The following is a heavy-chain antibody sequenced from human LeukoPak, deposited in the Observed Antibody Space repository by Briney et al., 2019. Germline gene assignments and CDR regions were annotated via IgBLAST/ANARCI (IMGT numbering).Heavy chain of an antibody. Sequence: TGGSLRLSCAASGFTLSSYSMNWVRQAPGKGLEWVTYISSSSSTIYYADSVKGRFTISRDNAKNSLYLEMNSLRAEDTAVYYCARKTGGSLDIWGQGTMVTVSS. V-gene: IGHV3-48*01. J-gene: IGHJ3*02. CDR2: ISSSSSTI. CDR3: ARKTGGSLDI. CDR1: GFTLSSYS. D-gene: IGHD7-27*01.